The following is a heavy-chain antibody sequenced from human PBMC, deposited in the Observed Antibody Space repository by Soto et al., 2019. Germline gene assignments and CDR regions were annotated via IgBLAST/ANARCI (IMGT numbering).Heavy chain of an antibody. Sequence: QVQLVQSGAEVKKPGSSVKVSCKASGGTFSSYAISWVRQAPGQGLEWMGGIIPIFGTANYAQKFQGRVTITADESTSPAYMELSSLRSEDTAVYYCARGWVSSSSSGGAYGMDVWGQGTTVTVSS. J-gene: IGHJ6*02. V-gene: IGHV1-69*01. D-gene: IGHD6-6*01. CDR3: ARGWVSSSSSGGAYGMDV. CDR1: GGTFSSYA. CDR2: IIPIFGTA.